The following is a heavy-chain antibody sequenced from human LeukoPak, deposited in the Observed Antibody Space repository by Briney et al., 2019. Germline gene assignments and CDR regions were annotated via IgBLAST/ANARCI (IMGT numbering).Heavy chain of an antibody. D-gene: IGHD3-16*01. CDR2: MYYSGST. Sequence: SETLSLTCNVSGGSISSYYWSWLRQLPGKGLEWIGYMYYSGSTKYHSSLKTRVTISVDRSKNQFSLRLNSVTPEDTAVYYCARASRWGLTYYFDYWGQGTLVTVSS. J-gene: IGHJ4*02. CDR3: ARASRWGLTYYFDY. CDR1: GGSISSYY. V-gene: IGHV4-59*12.